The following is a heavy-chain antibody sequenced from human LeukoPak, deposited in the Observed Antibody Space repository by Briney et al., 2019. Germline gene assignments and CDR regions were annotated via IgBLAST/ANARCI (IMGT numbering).Heavy chain of an antibody. Sequence: ASVQVSCQSSGYTFTGYYMHGVRPAPGRGVAWMGWIYLNSGGTNYAQKFQGRVAMTRDTSKSTAYMELSRLRSDDTAVYYCARNSGRVLMVYAIGGHFDPWGQGTLVTVSS. V-gene: IGHV1-2*02. D-gene: IGHD2-8*01. CDR2: IYLNSGGT. J-gene: IGHJ5*02. CDR3: ARNSGRVLMVYAIGGHFDP. CDR1: GYTFTGYY.